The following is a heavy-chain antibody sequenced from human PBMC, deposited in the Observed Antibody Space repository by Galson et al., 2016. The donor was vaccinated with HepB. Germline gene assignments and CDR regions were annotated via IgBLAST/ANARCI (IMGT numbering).Heavy chain of an antibody. Sequence: SVQVSCKASGYAFINYGVIWVPQAPGQGFEWMGWISGYNRKTDYAQNLQGRVTMTTDTSTRTAYMALRVLRSDDTAVYYCARTPHIDSSSPYYFDHWGQGTLVTVSS. V-gene: IGHV1-18*01. CDR1: GYAFINYG. D-gene: IGHD3-9*01. J-gene: IGHJ4*02. CDR2: ISGYNRKT. CDR3: ARTPHIDSSSPYYFDH.